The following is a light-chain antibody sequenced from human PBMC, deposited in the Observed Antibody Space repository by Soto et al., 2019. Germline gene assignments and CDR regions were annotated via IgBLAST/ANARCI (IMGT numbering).Light chain of an antibody. CDR3: QQYNSYPDT. CDR1: QSISSW. Sequence: DLPMTQSPSTLSASVGDRVTITCRASQSISSWLAWYQQKPGKAPKLLIYDASSLESGVPSRFSGSGSGTEFTLTISSLQPDDFATYYCQQYNSYPDTFGGGTKVEIK. V-gene: IGKV1-5*01. J-gene: IGKJ4*01. CDR2: DAS.